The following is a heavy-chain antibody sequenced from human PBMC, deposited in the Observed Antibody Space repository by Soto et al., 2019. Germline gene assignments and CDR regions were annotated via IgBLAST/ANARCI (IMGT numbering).Heavy chain of an antibody. J-gene: IGHJ4*02. CDR1: GFTFSDYA. V-gene: IGHV3-30*04. CDR3: ARGAPPDH. CDR2: ISHDGSNK. Sequence: QVQLAESGGGVVQPGGSLILSCAASGFTFSDYAMHWVRQAPGKGLEWVAVISHDGSNKYYADSVKGRFTISKDNSKNTLYLQMNSLRPEDTAVYGCARGAPPDHWGQGTLVTVSS.